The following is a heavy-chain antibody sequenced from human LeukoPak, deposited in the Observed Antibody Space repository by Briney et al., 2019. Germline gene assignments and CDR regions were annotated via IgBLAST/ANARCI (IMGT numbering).Heavy chain of an antibody. CDR2: INHSGST. V-gene: IGHV4-34*01. D-gene: IGHD2/OR15-2a*01. J-gene: IGHJ4*02. Sequence: SETLSLTCAVYGGSFSGYYWSWIRQPPGKGVEWIGEINHSGSTNYNPTLKSRVTISVDTSKNRFSLKLNSVTAADTAVYYCATQILLCHYYWGQGTLVTVSS. CDR1: GGSFSGYY. CDR3: ATQILLCHYY.